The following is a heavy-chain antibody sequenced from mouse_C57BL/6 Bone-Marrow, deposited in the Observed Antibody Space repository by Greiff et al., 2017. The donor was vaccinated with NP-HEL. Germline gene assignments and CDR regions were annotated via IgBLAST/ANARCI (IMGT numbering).Heavy chain of an antibody. CDR1: GFTFSDYY. Sequence: EVKLQESGGGLVQPGGSLKLSCAASGFTFSDYYMYWVRQTPEKRLEWVAYISNGGGSTYYPDTVKGRFTISRDNAKNTLYLQMSRLKSEDTAMYYCARERGNWYFDVWGTGTTVTVSS. V-gene: IGHV5-12*01. CDR3: ARERGNWYFDV. J-gene: IGHJ1*03. CDR2: ISNGGGST.